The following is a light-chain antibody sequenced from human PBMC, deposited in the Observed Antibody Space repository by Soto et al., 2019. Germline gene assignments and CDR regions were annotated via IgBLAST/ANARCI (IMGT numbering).Light chain of an antibody. CDR3: QQYNDWPPIT. CDR2: YAS. V-gene: IGKV3-15*01. J-gene: IGKJ5*01. CDR1: QSVRNN. Sequence: EIMMTQSPATLSVSPGESATLSCRASQSVRNNLAWYQHKPGQAPRLLIYYASTRATGIPARFSGSGSGTEFPLTISSLQSEDFALFYCQQYNDWPPITFGQGTRLESK.